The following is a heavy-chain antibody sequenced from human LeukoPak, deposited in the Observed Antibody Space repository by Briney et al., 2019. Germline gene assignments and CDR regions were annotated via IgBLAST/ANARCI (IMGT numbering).Heavy chain of an antibody. CDR2: ISWNSGSI. Sequence: GGSLRLSCAASGFAFDDYAMHWVRQAPGKGLEWVSGISWNSGSIGYADSVKGRFTISRDNAKNSLYLQMNSLRAEDTALYYCAKEVDYYGSGSYYNPFDPWGQGTLVTVSS. CDR3: AKEVDYYGSGSYYNPFDP. CDR1: GFAFDDYA. V-gene: IGHV3-9*01. D-gene: IGHD3-10*01. J-gene: IGHJ5*02.